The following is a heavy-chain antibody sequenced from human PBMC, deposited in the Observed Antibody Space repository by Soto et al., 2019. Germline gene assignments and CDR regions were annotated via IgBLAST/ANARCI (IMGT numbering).Heavy chain of an antibody. D-gene: IGHD3-10*01. CDR2: IYYSGSA. CDR1: GNSISSGDYY. J-gene: IGHJ4*02. CDR3: ARAITMVRGIMTYYFDY. Sequence: PSETLSLTCTVSGNSISSGDYYWSWVRQSPGKGLDWIGYIYYSGSAYYNPSLKSRPTISVDKSKNQFSLKLSSVTAADTAVYFCARAITMVRGIMTYYFDYWGRGTLVTVSS. V-gene: IGHV4-30-4*01.